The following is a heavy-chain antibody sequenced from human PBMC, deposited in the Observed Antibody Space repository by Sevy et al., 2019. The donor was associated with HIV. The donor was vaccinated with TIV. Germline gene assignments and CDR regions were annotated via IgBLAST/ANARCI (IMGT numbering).Heavy chain of an antibody. CDR1: GGSISAYY. V-gene: IGHV4-59*01. Sequence: SETLSLTCTVFGGSISAYYWSWIRQSPEKGLQYIGYIYYTGSTNYNPSLKSRVTISVDTSKNQFSLRLTSVTAADTAINYWGGAPPGRRGDDALNRFDPLGQGTLGPVSS. D-gene: IGHD3-16*01. CDR2: IYYTGST. J-gene: IGHJ5*02. CDR3: GGAPPGRRGDDALNRFDP.